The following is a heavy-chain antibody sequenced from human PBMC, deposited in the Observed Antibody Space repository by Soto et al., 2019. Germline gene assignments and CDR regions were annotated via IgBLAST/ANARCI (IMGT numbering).Heavy chain of an antibody. V-gene: IGHV4-31*03. CDR3: AGDGKHENNWFGH. CDR1: GGSISSGGYY. J-gene: IGHJ5*02. CDR2: IYYSGST. Sequence: SETLSLTCTVSGGSISSGGYYWSWIRQHPGKGLEWIGYIYYSGSTYYNPSLKSRVTISVDTSKNQFSLELSSLTAADTAVYYSAGDGKHENNWFGHWGRGTLVTV. D-gene: IGHD7-27*01.